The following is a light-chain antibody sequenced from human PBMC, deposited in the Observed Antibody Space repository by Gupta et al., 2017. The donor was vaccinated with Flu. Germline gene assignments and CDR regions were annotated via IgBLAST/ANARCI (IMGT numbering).Light chain of an antibody. CDR1: QSISTY. Sequence: DIQMTQSPSSLSASVGDSVTITCRSSQSISTYLNLYQQKPGKAPNLLIYAASSLQGGVPSRFSGSGSGTDFTLTINSLQPEDFATYYCQQNFSTLRTFGQGTKVEIK. J-gene: IGKJ1*01. CDR2: AAS. V-gene: IGKV1-39*01. CDR3: QQNFSTLRT.